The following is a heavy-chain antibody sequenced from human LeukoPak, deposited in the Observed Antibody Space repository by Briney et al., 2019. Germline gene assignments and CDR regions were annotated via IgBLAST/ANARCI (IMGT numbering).Heavy chain of an antibody. J-gene: IGHJ4*02. CDR1: GFTFRDYW. V-gene: IGHV3-7*01. Sequence: GGSLRLSCEASGFTFRDYWMTWVRQAPGKGLEWVANVKQDGSEKCYVDSVKGRFTISRDNCKNSLYLQMNSLRVEDTAMYYCARAGGTSWADYWGQGTLVTVSS. D-gene: IGHD6-13*01. CDR2: VKQDGSEK. CDR3: ARAGGTSWADY.